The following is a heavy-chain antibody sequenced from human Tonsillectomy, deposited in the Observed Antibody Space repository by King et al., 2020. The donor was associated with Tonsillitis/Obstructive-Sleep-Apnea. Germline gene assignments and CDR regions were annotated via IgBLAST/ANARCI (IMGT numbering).Heavy chain of an antibody. Sequence: QLVQSGAEVKKPGASVKVSCKASGYTFTSYYMHWVRQAPGQGLEWMGIINPSGGSTSYAQKFQGRVTMTRDTSTSTVYMELSSLRSEDTAVYYCAGGGVGEADYYDSSGYYGQEYYFDYWGQGTLVTVSS. V-gene: IGHV1-46*01. CDR1: GYTFTSYY. J-gene: IGHJ4*02. CDR3: AGGGVGEADYYDSSGYYGQEYYFDY. CDR2: INPSGGST. D-gene: IGHD3-22*01.